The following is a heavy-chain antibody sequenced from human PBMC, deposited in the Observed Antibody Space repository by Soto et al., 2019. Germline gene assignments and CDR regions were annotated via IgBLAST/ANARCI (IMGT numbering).Heavy chain of an antibody. CDR2: ISAYNSNT. CDR1: GYTFASYA. V-gene: IGHV1-18*01. J-gene: IGHJ4*01. Sequence: QVQLVQSGAEVKKPGASVKVSCKASGYTFASYAISWMRQAPGQGLEWMGWISAYNSNTNYAQKLQGRVTMITATSTSTAYIELRSLRSDDTAVYYCARDLPPPDYWGHGPLFTVSS. CDR3: ARDLPPPDY.